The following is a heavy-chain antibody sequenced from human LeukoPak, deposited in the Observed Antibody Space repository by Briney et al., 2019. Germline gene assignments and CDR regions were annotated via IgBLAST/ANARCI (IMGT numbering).Heavy chain of an antibody. CDR2: ISGPGSVT. Sequence: PGGSLRLSCAGSGFTFDDYAMHWIRQPPGKGLQWVSLISGPGSVTHQADSVKGRFTISRDNSKNSLYLQMSNLRTEDTALYYCARGTGSGSYLLDYWGQGTLVTVSS. CDR1: GFTFDDYA. V-gene: IGHV3-43*02. J-gene: IGHJ4*02. D-gene: IGHD6-6*01. CDR3: ARGTGSGSYLLDY.